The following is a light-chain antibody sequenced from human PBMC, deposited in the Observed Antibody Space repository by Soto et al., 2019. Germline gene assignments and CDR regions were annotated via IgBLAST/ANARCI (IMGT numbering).Light chain of an antibody. Sequence: QSALTQPPSASGTPGQRVTISCSGSSSNIGSTTVNWYRQLPGTAPQVLIYSSDQRPSGVPDRFSGSKSGTSASLAISGLQSEDEADYYCATWDDSLNGVVFGGGTQLTVL. J-gene: IGLJ2*01. CDR2: SSD. V-gene: IGLV1-44*01. CDR3: ATWDDSLNGVV. CDR1: SSNIGSTT.